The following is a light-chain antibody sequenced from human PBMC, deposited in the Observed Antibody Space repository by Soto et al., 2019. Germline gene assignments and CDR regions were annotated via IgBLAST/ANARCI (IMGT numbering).Light chain of an antibody. CDR3: QQYYSYPLT. CDR2: AAS. J-gene: IGKJ1*01. V-gene: IGKV1-8*01. Sequence: IQMTQSPSSLSASTGDRVTITCRASQGISSYLAWYQQKPGKAPKLLIYAASTLQSGVPSRFSGGGSGTDFTLTISCLQSEDFATYYCQQYYSYPLTFGQGTKVDI. CDR1: QGISSY.